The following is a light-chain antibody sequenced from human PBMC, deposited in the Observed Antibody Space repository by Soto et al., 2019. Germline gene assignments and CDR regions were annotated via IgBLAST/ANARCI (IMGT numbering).Light chain of an antibody. J-gene: IGKJ1*01. CDR3: LQDFDYPRT. CDR2: AAS. V-gene: IGKV1-6*01. CDR1: QGIRNE. Sequence: ATQMTQSPSSLSASVGDTVTITCRASQGIRNELAWYQQAPGKAPKLLIYAASSVQSGVPPRFSGSGSDTDFTLTISSLQPEDFATYYCLQDFDYPRTFGQGTKVEI.